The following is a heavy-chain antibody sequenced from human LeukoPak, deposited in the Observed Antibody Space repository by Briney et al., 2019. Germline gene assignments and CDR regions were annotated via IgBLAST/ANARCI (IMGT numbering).Heavy chain of an antibody. D-gene: IGHD6-13*01. CDR1: GFTFRNYG. V-gene: IGHV3-30*03. CDR3: ASDGIAVDRGIGYFDY. CDR2: ISYDESDK. J-gene: IGHJ4*02. Sequence: GRSLRLSCAVSGFTFRNYGMHWVRQAPGKGLEWVAVISYDESDKYYGDSVKGRFTISRDNSENTLYLQMNSLRAEDTALYYCASDGIAVDRGIGYFDYWGQGTLVTVSS.